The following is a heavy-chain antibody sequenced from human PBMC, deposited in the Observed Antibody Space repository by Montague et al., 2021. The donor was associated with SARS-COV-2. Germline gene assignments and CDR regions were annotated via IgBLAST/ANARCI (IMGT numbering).Heavy chain of an antibody. CDR2: ISISGST. V-gene: IGHV4-61*02. J-gene: IGHJ4*02. CDR1: GGSISSGSYY. D-gene: IGHD6-19*01. Sequence: TLSLTCTVSGGSISSGSYYWSWIRQPAGKGLEWIGRISISGSTNYNPSLKSRVTISVDTSKNQFSLKLSSVTAADTAGYYCARDIAVAGLFDYGGQGTLVTVSS. CDR3: ARDIAVAGLFDY.